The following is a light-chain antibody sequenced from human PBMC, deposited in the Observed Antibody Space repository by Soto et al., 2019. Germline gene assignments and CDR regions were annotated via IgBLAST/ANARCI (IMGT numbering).Light chain of an antibody. J-gene: IGLJ2*01. Sequence: QSALTQPASVSGSPGQSITISCTGTSSDVGGYNYVSWYQQHPGKAPKLMIDDVSNRPSGVSNRFSGSKSGNTASLTISGLQAEDEADYYCSSYTSISTLVVFGGGTKLTVL. V-gene: IGLV2-14*01. CDR2: DVS. CDR3: SSYTSISTLVV. CDR1: SSDVGGYNY.